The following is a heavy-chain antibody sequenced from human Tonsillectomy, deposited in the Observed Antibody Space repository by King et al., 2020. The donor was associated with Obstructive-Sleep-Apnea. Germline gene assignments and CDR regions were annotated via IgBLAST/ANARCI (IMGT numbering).Heavy chain of an antibody. CDR1: GFTFDDYA. V-gene: IGHV3-9*01. Sequence: VQLVESGGDLVQPGRSLRLSCAVSGFTFDDYAMHWVRQAPGKGLEWVSGITWNSSSICYADSVKGRFTISRDNAKNSLYLQLNSLIPEDTALYYCAKDGSNYGAGSWSCDDWGQGTLVTVSS. J-gene: IGHJ4*02. CDR3: AKDGSNYGAGSWSCDD. D-gene: IGHD3-10*01. CDR2: ITWNSSSI.